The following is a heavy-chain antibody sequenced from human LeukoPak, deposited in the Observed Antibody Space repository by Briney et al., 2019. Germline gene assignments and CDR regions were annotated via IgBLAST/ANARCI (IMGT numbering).Heavy chain of an antibody. J-gene: IGHJ6*02. Sequence: PGGSLRLSCAASGFTFSSYGMHWVRQAPGKGLEWVAVISYDGSNKYYADSVKGRFTISRDNSKNTLYLQMNSLRAEDTAVYYCAKGGGRGYYDSSGYVDYYGMDVWGQGTTVTVSS. D-gene: IGHD3-22*01. V-gene: IGHV3-30*18. CDR3: AKGGGRGYYDSSGYVDYYGMDV. CDR1: GFTFSSYG. CDR2: ISYDGSNK.